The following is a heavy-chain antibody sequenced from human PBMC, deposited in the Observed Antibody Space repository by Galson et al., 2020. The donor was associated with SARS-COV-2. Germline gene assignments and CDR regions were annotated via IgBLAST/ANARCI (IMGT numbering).Heavy chain of an antibody. CDR3: AKDPTPEVIVVVSYFDY. CDR2: ISYDGSNK. CDR1: GFTFSSYG. V-gene: IGHV3-30*18. D-gene: IGHD3-22*01. J-gene: IGHJ4*02. Sequence: TGGSLRLSCAASGFTFSSYGMHWVRQAPGKGLEWVAVISYDGSNKYYADSVKGRFTISRDNSKNTLYLQMNSLRAEDTAVYYCAKDPTPEVIVVVSYFDYWGQGTLVTVSS.